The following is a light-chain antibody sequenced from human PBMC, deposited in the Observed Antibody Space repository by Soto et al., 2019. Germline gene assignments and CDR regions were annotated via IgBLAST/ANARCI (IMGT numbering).Light chain of an antibody. Sequence: QSALTQPASVSVSPGQSITLSCTGSSSDVGSSNYVSWYQQLPGKAPKLIIFDVNNRPSGVSDRFSGSKSDNTASLTISGLHSEYEADYYCSSYTTLNTVIFGGGTKLTVL. V-gene: IGLV2-14*03. CDR1: SSDVGSSNY. CDR2: DVN. J-gene: IGLJ2*01. CDR3: SSYTTLNTVI.